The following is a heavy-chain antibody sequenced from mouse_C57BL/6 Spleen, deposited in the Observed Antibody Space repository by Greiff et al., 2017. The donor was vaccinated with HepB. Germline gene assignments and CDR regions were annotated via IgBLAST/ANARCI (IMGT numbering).Heavy chain of an antibody. Sequence: EVQLVESGGGLVQPGGSLKLSCAASGFTFSDYGMAWVRQAPRKGPEWVAFISNLAYSIYYADTVTGRFTISRENAKNTLYLEMSSLRSEDTAMYYCARHQLGRGFAYWGQGTLVTVSA. CDR3: ARHQLGRGFAY. CDR1: GFTFSDYG. J-gene: IGHJ3*01. CDR2: ISNLAYSI. V-gene: IGHV5-15*01. D-gene: IGHD4-1*02.